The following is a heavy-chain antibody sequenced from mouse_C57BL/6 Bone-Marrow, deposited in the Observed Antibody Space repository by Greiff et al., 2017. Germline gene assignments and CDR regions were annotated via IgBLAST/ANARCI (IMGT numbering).Heavy chain of an antibody. CDR3: ARPAVVAPYAMDY. Sequence: DVQLQESGGGLVKPGGSLKLSCAASGFTFSDYGMHWVRQAPEKGLEWVAYISSGSSTIYYADTVKGRFTISRDNAKNTLFLQMTSLRSEDTAMYYCARPAVVAPYAMDYWGQGTSVTVSS. CDR2: ISSGSSTI. V-gene: IGHV5-17*01. D-gene: IGHD1-1*01. CDR1: GFTFSDYG. J-gene: IGHJ4*01.